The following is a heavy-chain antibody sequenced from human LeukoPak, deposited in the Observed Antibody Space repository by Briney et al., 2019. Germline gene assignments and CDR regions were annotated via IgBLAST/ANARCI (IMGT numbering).Heavy chain of an antibody. CDR2: IFYSGST. CDR3: ARVQGYYDSSGYYLNWFDP. J-gene: IGHJ5*02. Sequence: SETLSLTCTVSGGSISNYYWSWIRQPPGKGLEWIGYIFYSGSTNYNPSLKSRVTISVDTSKNQFSLKLSSVTAADTAVYYCARVQGYYDSSGYYLNWFDPWGQGTLVTVSS. CDR1: GGSISNYY. V-gene: IGHV4-59*08. D-gene: IGHD3-22*01.